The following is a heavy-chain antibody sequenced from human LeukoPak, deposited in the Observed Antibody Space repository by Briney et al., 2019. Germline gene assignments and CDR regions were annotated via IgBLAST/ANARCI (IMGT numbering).Heavy chain of an antibody. Sequence: GGSLRLSCAASGFTVSSNYMSWVRQAPGKGLAWVSVIYSGGSTYYADSVKGRFTISRDNSKNTLYLQMNSLRAEDTAVYYCARDRQHYYDSSGYYTGVYFDYWGQGALVTVSS. J-gene: IGHJ4*02. CDR2: IYSGGST. D-gene: IGHD3-22*01. CDR1: GFTVSSNY. V-gene: IGHV3-66*02. CDR3: ARDRQHYYDSSGYYTGVYFDY.